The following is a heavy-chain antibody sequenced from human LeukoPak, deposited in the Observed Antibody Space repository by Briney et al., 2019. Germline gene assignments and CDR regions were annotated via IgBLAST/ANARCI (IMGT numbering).Heavy chain of an antibody. CDR1: GFSFSSYA. Sequence: GGSLRLSCVASGFSFSSYAMSWGRQAPGKGLEWVSAISGSGGSTYYADSVKGRFTISTDNTKNTLYLQMKSLRAEEETVYYCGDLKLTRYGGPNRFDYWGQGTLVTVSS. D-gene: IGHD4-23*01. CDR2: ISGSGGST. J-gene: IGHJ4*02. V-gene: IGHV3-23*01. CDR3: GDLKLTRYGGPNRFDY.